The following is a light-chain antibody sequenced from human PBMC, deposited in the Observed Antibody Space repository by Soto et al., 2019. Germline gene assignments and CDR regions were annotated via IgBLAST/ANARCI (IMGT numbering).Light chain of an antibody. CDR1: SSNIGAGYD. CDR2: DNS. CDR3: QSYDSSLSGSVV. Sequence: QAVVTQPPSVSGAPWQRVTISCTGSSSNIGAGYDVHWYQQLPGTAPKLLIFDNSNRPSGVPDRISGSRSGTSASLAITGLQAEDEADYYCQSYDSSLSGSVVFGGGTKLTVL. J-gene: IGLJ2*01. V-gene: IGLV1-40*01.